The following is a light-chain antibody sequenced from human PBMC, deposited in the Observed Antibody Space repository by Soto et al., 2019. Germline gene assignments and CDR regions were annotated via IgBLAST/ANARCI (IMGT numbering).Light chain of an antibody. J-gene: IGLJ1*01. Sequence: QYVLTQPPSVSGSPGQSVTISCSGSSGSVGSHKSVWWYKQAPGTSPKLIIFEVNNRPSGVPDRFSESKSGNTASLTISGLQPEDEADYYCSAYIASITSHVFGTGTKLTDL. V-gene: IGLV2-18*02. CDR1: SGSVGSHKS. CDR2: EVN. CDR3: SAYIASITSHV.